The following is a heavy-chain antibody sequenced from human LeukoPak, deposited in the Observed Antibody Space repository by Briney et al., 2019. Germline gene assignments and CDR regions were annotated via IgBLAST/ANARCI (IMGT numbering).Heavy chain of an antibody. D-gene: IGHD6-25*01. CDR2: ISISGGNT. CDR3: ARDSGGDILGYMDV. V-gene: IGHV3-23*01. J-gene: IGHJ6*03. Sequence: GGSLRLSCAASGFIFSSYAMSWVRQAPGKGLEWVSTISISGGNTYYANSVKGRFTISRDNAKNTLYLQMNSLRAEDTAVYYCARDSGGDILGYMDVWGKGTTVTVSS. CDR1: GFIFSSYA.